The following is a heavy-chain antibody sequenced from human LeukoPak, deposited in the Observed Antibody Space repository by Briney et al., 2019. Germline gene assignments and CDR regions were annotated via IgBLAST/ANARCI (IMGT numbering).Heavy chain of an antibody. Sequence: PGGSLRLSCAASGFTFSSYSMNWVRQAPGKGLEWVSYISSSSSTIYYADSVKGRFTISRDNAKNSLYLQMNSLRAEDTAVYYCAKDLLGSSGWEGYFDYWGQGTLVTVSS. J-gene: IGHJ4*02. CDR1: GFTFSSYS. CDR3: AKDLLGSSGWEGYFDY. CDR2: ISSSSSTI. V-gene: IGHV3-48*01. D-gene: IGHD6-19*01.